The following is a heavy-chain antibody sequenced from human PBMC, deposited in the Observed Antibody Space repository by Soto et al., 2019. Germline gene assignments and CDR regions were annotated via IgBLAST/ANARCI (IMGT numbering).Heavy chain of an antibody. D-gene: IGHD5-12*01. CDR1: GYTFTIYG. V-gene: IGHV1-18*01. J-gene: IGHJ6*02. CDR2: ISPDNGNT. CDR3: ARALGYMGYAVMDV. Sequence: QVQLVQSGGEVKKPGASVKVSCKASGYTFTIYGINWVRQAPGQGLEWMGWISPDNGNTNYAQKLKGRFTMTTDTSTSPAYMELRSLRSDDTAVYYCARALGYMGYAVMDVWGQGTTVNVAS.